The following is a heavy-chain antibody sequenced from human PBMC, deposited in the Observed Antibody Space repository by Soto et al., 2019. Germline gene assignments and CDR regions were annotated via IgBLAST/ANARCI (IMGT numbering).Heavy chain of an antibody. CDR2: IYYTGST. CDR3: ARSVAVPGAHIDY. Sequence: SETLSLTCTVSGGSISSYYWSWIRQPPGKGLEWIGYIYYTGSTNYSPSLRSRVSISVDTSKNELSLRLSSVTAADTAVYFCARSVAVPGAHIDYWGQGTQVTVSS. J-gene: IGHJ4*02. D-gene: IGHD6-19*01. CDR1: GGSISSYY. V-gene: IGHV4-59*01.